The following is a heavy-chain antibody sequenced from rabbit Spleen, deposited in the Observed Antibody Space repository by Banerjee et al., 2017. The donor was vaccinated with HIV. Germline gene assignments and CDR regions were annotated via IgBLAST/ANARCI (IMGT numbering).Heavy chain of an antibody. CDR2: IHGGGSGST. D-gene: IGHD4-2*01. CDR3: ARDPDTGGAGEALNL. Sequence: QSLEESGGDLVKPGASLTLTCKASGFSFSGSDYMCWVRQAPGKGPEWIACIHGGGSGSTYYANWAKGRFTISKTSSTTVTLQLTSLTDADTATYFCARDPDTGGAGEALNLWGPGTLVTVS. V-gene: IGHV1S40*01. CDR1: GFSFSGSDY. J-gene: IGHJ4*01.